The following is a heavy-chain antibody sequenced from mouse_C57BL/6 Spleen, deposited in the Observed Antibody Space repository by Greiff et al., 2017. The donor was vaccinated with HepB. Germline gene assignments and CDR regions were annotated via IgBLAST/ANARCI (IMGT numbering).Heavy chain of an antibody. CDR3: ARRGIYYEYDGWFAY. Sequence: VQLQQSGPELVKPGASVKISCKASGYTFTDYYMNWVKQSHGKSLEWIGDINPNNGGTSYNQKFKGKATLTVDKSSSTAYMELRSLTSEDSAVYYCARRGIYYEYDGWFAYWGQGTLVTVSA. J-gene: IGHJ3*01. V-gene: IGHV1-26*01. CDR1: GYTFTDYY. CDR2: INPNNGGT. D-gene: IGHD2-4*01.